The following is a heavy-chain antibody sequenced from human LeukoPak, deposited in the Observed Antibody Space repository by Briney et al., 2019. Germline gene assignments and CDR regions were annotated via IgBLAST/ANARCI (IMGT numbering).Heavy chain of an antibody. V-gene: IGHV3-48*01. CDR3: VSDYYDSSVTSGGVDVY. D-gene: IGHD3-22*01. CDR1: GFTFSSYS. CDR2: ISSSSSTI. Sequence: GGSLRLSCAASGFTFSSYSVNWVRQAPGKGLEWVSYISSSSSTIYYADSVKGRFTISRDNAKNSLYLQMNSLRAEDTAVYCCVSDYYDSSVTSGGVDVYWGQGTMVTVSS. J-gene: IGHJ3*01.